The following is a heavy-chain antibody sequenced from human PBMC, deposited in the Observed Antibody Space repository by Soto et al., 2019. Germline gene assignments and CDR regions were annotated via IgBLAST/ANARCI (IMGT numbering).Heavy chain of an antibody. CDR1: GVA. D-gene: IGHD3-10*01. CDR2: IYWDDDK. Sequence: GVAVGWIRQPPGEALDWLAHIYWDDDKRYNPSLKNRLTITKDASKNQVVLTMTNVAPVDTATYFCAHRKFGNLCFDYWGQGTLVTVS. V-gene: IGHV2-5*02. CDR3: AHRKFGNLCFDY. J-gene: IGHJ4*02.